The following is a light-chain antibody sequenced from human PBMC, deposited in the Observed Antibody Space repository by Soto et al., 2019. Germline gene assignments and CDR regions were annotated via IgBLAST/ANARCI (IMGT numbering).Light chain of an antibody. CDR1: QSVLYSSTNKNY. CDR2: WAS. V-gene: IGKV4-1*01. J-gene: IGKJ1*01. CDR3: QQYYGTPWT. Sequence: DILMTQSPDSLAVSVGERATINCKSSQSVLYSSTNKNYLAWYQQKPGQPPKLLIYWASTRESGVPDRFSGSGSGTDFTLTISSLQAEDVAVYYCQQYYGTPWTFGQGTKVDIK.